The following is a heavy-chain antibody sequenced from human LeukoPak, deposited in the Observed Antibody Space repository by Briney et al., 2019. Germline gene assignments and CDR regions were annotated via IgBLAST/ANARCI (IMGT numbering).Heavy chain of an antibody. Sequence: GRSLRLSCAASGFTFSTYGMHWVRQAPGKGLEGVAVISDDGSKKYYADSVKGRFTISRDNSKIMLYLQMNSLRAEDTAVYYCAKDEGHSGSFGGHNWFDPWGQGTLVTVSS. CDR2: ISDDGSKK. CDR1: GFTFSTYG. CDR3: AKDEGHSGSFGGHNWFDP. V-gene: IGHV3-30*18. J-gene: IGHJ5*02. D-gene: IGHD1-26*01.